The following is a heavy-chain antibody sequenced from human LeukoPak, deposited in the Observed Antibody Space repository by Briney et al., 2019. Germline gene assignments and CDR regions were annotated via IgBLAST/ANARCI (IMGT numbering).Heavy chain of an antibody. D-gene: IGHD3-22*01. V-gene: IGHV4-31*03. Sequence: SQTLSLTCTVSGGSISSSGYYWSWLRQHPGKGLEWIGYIYYSGTTYYNPSLKSRVTISVDTSKNQFSLKLFSVTAADTAVCYCAREDYYDSSGYLGYWGQGTLVTVSS. J-gene: IGHJ4*02. CDR3: AREDYYDSSGYLGY. CDR2: IYYSGTT. CDR1: GGSISSSGYY.